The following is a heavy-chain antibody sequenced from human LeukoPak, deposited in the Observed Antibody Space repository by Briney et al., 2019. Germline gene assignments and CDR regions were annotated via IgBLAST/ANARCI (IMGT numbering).Heavy chain of an antibody. D-gene: IGHD6-19*01. V-gene: IGHV4-61*02. CDR3: ARRGYSSGWHYFDY. CDR1: GGSISSGSYY. CDR2: IYTSGST. J-gene: IGHJ4*02. Sequence: SETLSLTCTVSGGSISSGSYYWSWIRQPAGKGLEWIGRIYTSGSTNYNPSLKSRVTISVDTSKNQFSLKLSSVTAADTAVYYCARRGYSSGWHYFDYWGQGALVTVSS.